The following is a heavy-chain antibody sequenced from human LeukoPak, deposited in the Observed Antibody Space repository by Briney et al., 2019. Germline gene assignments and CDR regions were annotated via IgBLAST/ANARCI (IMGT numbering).Heavy chain of an antibody. V-gene: IGHV1-18*04. J-gene: IGHJ3*01. D-gene: IGHD3-22*01. CDR1: GYTFTGYY. CDR2: INPNSGNT. Sequence: ASVKVSYKASGYTFTGYYMHWVRQAPGQGLEWMGWINPNSGNTNYAQKLQGRVTMTTDTSTSTAYMELRSLKSDDTAVYYCASLKNYYDSSGYLVTDAFDVWGQGTMVTVSS. CDR3: ASLKNYYDSSGYLVTDAFDV.